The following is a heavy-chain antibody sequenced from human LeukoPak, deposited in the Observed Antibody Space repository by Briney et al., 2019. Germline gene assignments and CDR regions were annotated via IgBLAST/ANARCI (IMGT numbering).Heavy chain of an antibody. J-gene: IGHJ6*02. CDR2: ISSSSGYI. CDR1: GFTFSSYS. Sequence: GGSLRLSCAASGFTFSSYSMNWVRQAPGKGLEWVSSISSSSGYIYYADSVKGRFTISRDNAKNSLYLQMNSLRAEDTAVYYCARDLITGTHYYYYGMDVWGQGTTVTVSS. D-gene: IGHD1-20*01. CDR3: ARDLITGTHYYYYGMDV. V-gene: IGHV3-21*01.